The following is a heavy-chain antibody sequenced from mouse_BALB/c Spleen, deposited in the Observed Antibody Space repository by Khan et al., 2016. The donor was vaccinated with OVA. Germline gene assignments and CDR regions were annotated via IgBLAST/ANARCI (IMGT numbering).Heavy chain of an antibody. CDR2: IYPGTGNT. D-gene: IGHD1-1*02. CDR3: AREVALYYFDD. Sequence: VQLKQSGAELVRPGASVKLSCKTSGYIFTTYWVHWVKQRSGQGLEWIARIYPGTGNTYYRAHFKGKATLTADNSSSTAYMQFSSLKSEDSAVYFCAREVALYYFDDWGQGTTLTVSS. J-gene: IGHJ2*01. V-gene: IGHV1-76*01. CDR1: GYIFTTYW.